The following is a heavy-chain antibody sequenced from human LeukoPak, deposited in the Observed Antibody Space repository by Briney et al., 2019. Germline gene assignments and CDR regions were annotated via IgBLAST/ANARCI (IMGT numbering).Heavy chain of an antibody. CDR1: GFTFSSYG. Sequence: GGSLRLSCAASGFTFSSYGMDSVRQAPGKGLEWVAFIRYDGSNKYYADSVKGRFTISRDNSKNTLYLQMNSLRAEDTAVYYCAKEDQQMVYYFDHWGQGTLVTVSS. CDR2: IRYDGSNK. V-gene: IGHV3-30*02. J-gene: IGHJ4*02. D-gene: IGHD6-13*01. CDR3: AKEDQQMVYYFDH.